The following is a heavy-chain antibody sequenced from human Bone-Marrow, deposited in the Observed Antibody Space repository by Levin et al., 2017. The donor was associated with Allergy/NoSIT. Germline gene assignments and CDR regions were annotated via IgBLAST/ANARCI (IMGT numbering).Heavy chain of an antibody. CDR1: GFTVSSHY. CDR3: ARVTMVRGAQDV. J-gene: IGHJ6*04. CDR2: IYSGGST. V-gene: IGHV3-53*01. D-gene: IGHD3-10*01. Sequence: GESLKISCAASGFTVSSHYMSWVRQAPGKGLEWVSVIYSGGSTYYADSVKGRFTISRDNSKNTLYLQMNSLRAEDTAVYYCARVTMVRGAQDVWGKGTTVTVSS.